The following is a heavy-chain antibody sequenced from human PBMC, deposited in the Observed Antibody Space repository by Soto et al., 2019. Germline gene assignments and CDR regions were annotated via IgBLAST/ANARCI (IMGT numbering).Heavy chain of an antibody. CDR2: IKTRXAGGET. V-gene: IGHV3-15*07. J-gene: IGHJ6*02. CDR3: TTGSVEGI. CDR1: GFSFDEAW. Sequence: GXSPRLSCVASGFSFDEAWMNWVRQAPGEGLEWVGXIKTRXAGGETEYAAPXQGRFTISXDDSKNALYLHMNSIRNEDTAIYYCTTGSVEGIWGQGTTVTVYS. D-gene: IGHD2-15*01.